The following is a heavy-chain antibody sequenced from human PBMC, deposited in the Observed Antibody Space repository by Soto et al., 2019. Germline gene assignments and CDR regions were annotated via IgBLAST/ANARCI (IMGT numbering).Heavy chain of an antibody. V-gene: IGHV3-48*03. Sequence: EVQLVESGGGLVQPRGSLRLSCAASGFTFSSFELNWVRQAPGKGLEWISYISGSGNVMTYADSVKGRFTISRDNAKNSLYLQMNSLRAEDTALYYCARWRQTTYYGTDVWGQGTTVTVSS. CDR2: ISGSGNVM. D-gene: IGHD4-17*01. CDR3: ARWRQTTYYGTDV. CDR1: GFTFSSFE. J-gene: IGHJ6*02.